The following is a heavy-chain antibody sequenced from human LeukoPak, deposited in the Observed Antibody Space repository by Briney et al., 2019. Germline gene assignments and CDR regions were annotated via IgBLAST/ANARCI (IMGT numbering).Heavy chain of an antibody. D-gene: IGHD3-16*01. CDR3: TRRLDD. J-gene: IGHJ4*02. Sequence: GGSLRLSCAASGFTFNNYAMNWVRQAPGKGLEWVSVISGSGGTTYYADSVKGRFTISRDSSKNTLYLQMNGLRVEDSAVYYCTRRLDDWGQGTLVTVSS. CDR1: GFTFNNYA. CDR2: ISGSGGTT. V-gene: IGHV3-23*01.